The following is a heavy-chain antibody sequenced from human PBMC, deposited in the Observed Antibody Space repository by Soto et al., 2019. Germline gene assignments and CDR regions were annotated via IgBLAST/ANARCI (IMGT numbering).Heavy chain of an antibody. CDR2: IYYSGST. J-gene: IGHJ4*02. D-gene: IGHD4-4*01. V-gene: IGHV4-61*01. CDR1: GGSISSSSYY. Sequence: SETLSLTCTVSGGSISSSSYYWSWIRQPPGKGLEWIGYIYYSGSTNYNPSLKSRVTISVDTSKNQFSLKLSSVTAADTAVYYCARGAWMTTSPHLDYWGQGTLVTVSS. CDR3: ARGAWMTTSPHLDY.